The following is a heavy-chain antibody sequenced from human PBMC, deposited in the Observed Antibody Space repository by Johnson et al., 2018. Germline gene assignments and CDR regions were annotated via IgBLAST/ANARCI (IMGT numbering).Heavy chain of an antibody. CDR1: GFTFSSYW. CDR3: ARIYCTNGVCYTPLDAFDI. D-gene: IGHD2-8*01. CDR2: IKQDGSEK. J-gene: IGHJ3*02. V-gene: IGHV3-7*01. Sequence: EVQLLESGGGLVQPGGSLRLSCAASGFTFSSYWMSWVRQAPGKGLEWVANIKQDGSEKYYVDSVKGRFTISRDNAKNSLFLQMNSLRAEDTAVYYCARIYCTNGVCYTPLDAFDIWGQGTMVTVSS.